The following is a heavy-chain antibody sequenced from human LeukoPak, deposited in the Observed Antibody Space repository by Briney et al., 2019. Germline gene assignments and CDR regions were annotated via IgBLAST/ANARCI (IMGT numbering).Heavy chain of an antibody. CDR2: ISPKSGGT. CDR3: AKVYSSSWPYMDV. Sequence: ASVQVSCKASGYTFTDYHMHWVRQAPGRGLEWMGWISPKSGGTHYAQKFQGRVTMTRDTSISTVYMEVIRLRSDDTALYYCAKVYSSSWPYMDVWGKGTTVTVSS. J-gene: IGHJ6*03. V-gene: IGHV1-2*02. CDR1: GYTFTDYH. D-gene: IGHD6-13*01.